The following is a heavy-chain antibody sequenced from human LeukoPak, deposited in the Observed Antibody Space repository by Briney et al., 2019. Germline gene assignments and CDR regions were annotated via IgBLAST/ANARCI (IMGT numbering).Heavy chain of an antibody. D-gene: IGHD5-12*01. CDR3: ARDNGYDLGPLFYYYYGMDV. Sequence: SVKVSCKASGGTFSSYAISWVRQAPGQGLEWMGRIIPILGIANYAQKFQRRVTITADKSTSTAYMELSSLRSEDTAVYYCARDNGYDLGPLFYYYYGMDVWGQGTTVTVSS. V-gene: IGHV1-69*04. CDR1: GGTFSSYA. CDR2: IIPILGIA. J-gene: IGHJ6*02.